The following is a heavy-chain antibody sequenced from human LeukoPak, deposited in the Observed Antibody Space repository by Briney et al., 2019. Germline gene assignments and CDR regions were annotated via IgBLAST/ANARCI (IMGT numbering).Heavy chain of an antibody. Sequence: SQTLSLICTFSGRSIRSGDYYWSWIRQPPGKGLELIGYIYYSGSTYYNPSLKSRVTISVDTSKNQFSLKLSSVTAADTAVYYCATRGGYSYGLSLQYFDLWGRGTLVTVSS. D-gene: IGHD5-18*01. CDR3: ATRGGYSYGLSLQYFDL. J-gene: IGHJ2*01. V-gene: IGHV4-30-4*01. CDR1: GRSIRSGDYY. CDR2: IYYSGST.